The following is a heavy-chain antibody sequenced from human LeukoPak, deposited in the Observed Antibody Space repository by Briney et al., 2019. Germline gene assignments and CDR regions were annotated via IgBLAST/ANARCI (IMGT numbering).Heavy chain of an antibody. J-gene: IGHJ4*02. V-gene: IGHV1-18*01. D-gene: IGHD6-6*01. Sequence: ASVKVSCKASGYTFTRYGISWVRQAPGQGLEWMGWISAYNGNTNYAQKLQGRVTMTTDTSTSTAYMELRSLRSDDTAVYYCEKGGIAAQDEPYYFDYWGQGTLVTVSS. CDR3: EKGGIAAQDEPYYFDY. CDR2: ISAYNGNT. CDR1: GYTFTRYG.